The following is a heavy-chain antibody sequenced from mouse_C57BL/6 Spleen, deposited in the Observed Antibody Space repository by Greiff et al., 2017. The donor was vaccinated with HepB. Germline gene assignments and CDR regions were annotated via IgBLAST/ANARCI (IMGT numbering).Heavy chain of an antibody. CDR2: IDPETGGT. CDR1: GYTFTDYE. Sequence: QVQLKESGAELVRPGASVTLSCKASGYTFTDYEMHWVKQTPVHGLEWIGAIDPETGGTAYNQKFKGKAILTADKSSSTAYMELRSLTSEDSAVYYFHLRFDYWGQGTTLTVSS. V-gene: IGHV1-15*01. J-gene: IGHJ2*01. CDR3: HLRFDY.